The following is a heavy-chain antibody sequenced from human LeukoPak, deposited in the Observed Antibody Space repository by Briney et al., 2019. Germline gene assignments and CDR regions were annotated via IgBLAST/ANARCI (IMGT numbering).Heavy chain of an antibody. J-gene: IGHJ6*03. CDR2: INPGGDNT. D-gene: IGHD3-10*01. CDR1: GYTFTNYY. V-gene: IGHV1-46*01. Sequence: ASVKVSCKASGYTFTNYYIHWVRQAPGQGLEWMGLINPGGDNTDYAQNFQGRVTMTRDTSTSTVYMGLSSLRSGDTAVYYCARAVGSGSFQTYYYYMDVWGKGTTVTISS. CDR3: ARAVGSGSFQTYYYYMDV.